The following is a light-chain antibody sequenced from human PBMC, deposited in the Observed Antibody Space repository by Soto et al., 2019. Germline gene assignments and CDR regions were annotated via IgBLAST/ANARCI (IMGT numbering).Light chain of an antibody. J-gene: IGLJ3*02. CDR1: SSNIGAGYD. CDR2: GNS. CDR3: STWDDSLNGWV. V-gene: IGLV1-40*01. Sequence: QSVLTQPPSVSGAPGQRVTISCTGSSSNIGAGYDVHWYLHLPGTAPKLLIFGNSHRPSGVPDRFSASKSGTSASLAITGLQADDEAVYFCSTWDDSLNGWVFGGGTKLTVL.